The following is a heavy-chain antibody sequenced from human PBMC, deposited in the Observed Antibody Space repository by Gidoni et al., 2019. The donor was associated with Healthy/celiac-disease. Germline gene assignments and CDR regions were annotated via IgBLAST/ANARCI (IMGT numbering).Heavy chain of an antibody. CDR2: ISYDRSNK. J-gene: IGHJ4*02. CDR3: ARSMTTVTTGVSDY. D-gene: IGHD4-17*01. V-gene: IGHV3-30-3*01. Sequence: QVQLVASGGGVVQPGTSLRPSCAASGFPFSCYAMHWVRQAPGKGLEWVAVISYDRSNKYYADSVKGRFTISRDNSKNTLYLQMNSLRAEDTAVYYCARSMTTVTTGVSDYWGQGTLVTVSS. CDR1: GFPFSCYA.